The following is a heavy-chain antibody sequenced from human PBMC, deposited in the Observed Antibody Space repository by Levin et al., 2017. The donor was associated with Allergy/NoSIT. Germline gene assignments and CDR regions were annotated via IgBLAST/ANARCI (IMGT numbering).Heavy chain of an antibody. J-gene: IGHJ6*02. V-gene: IGHV3-9*01. Sequence: PGGSLRLSFAASGFTFDDYAMHCVRQAPGKGLEWVSGIGWNNGSIGYADSVKGRFTISRDNAKNSLYLQMNSLRAEDTALYYCAKGSEVRFLEWLSRDGMDVWGQGTTVTVSS. CDR1: GFTFDDYA. CDR2: IGWNNGSI. CDR3: AKGSEVRFLEWLSRDGMDV. D-gene: IGHD3-3*01.